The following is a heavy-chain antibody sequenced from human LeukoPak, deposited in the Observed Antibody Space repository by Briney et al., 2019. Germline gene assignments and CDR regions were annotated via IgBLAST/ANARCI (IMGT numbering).Heavy chain of an antibody. CDR1: GFTVSTNY. CDR3: TRDSGRGQWLVLFDY. V-gene: IGHV3-53*01. D-gene: IGHD6-19*01. Sequence: PGGSLRLSCAASGFTVSTNYMSWVRQAPGKGLEWVSVIYSGGSTNYADSVKGRFTISRDNSKNTLYLQMNSLRAEDTAIYYCTRDSGRGQWLVLFDYWGQGTLVTVSS. J-gene: IGHJ4*02. CDR2: IYSGGST.